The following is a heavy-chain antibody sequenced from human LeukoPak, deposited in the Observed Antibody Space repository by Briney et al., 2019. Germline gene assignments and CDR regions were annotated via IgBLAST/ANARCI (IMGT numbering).Heavy chain of an antibody. CDR1: GFTFSSFA. Sequence: QPGGSLRLSCAASGFTFSSFAMTWVRQAPGKGLEWVSSITGNHGATYNIDSVKGRFTISRDNSQNTLYLQMNSLRAEDTAVHYCTKDPNGDYVGAFDPWGQGTLVTVSS. V-gene: IGHV3-23*01. CDR2: ITGNHGAT. J-gene: IGHJ5*02. D-gene: IGHD4-17*01. CDR3: TKDPNGDYVGAFDP.